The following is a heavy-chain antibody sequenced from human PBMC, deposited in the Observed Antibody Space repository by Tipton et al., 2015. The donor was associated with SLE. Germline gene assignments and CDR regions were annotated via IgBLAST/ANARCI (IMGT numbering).Heavy chain of an antibody. V-gene: IGHV3-11*01. D-gene: IGHD5-24*01. CDR1: GFTFSDYY. Sequence: SLRLSCAASGFTFSDYYMYWIRQAPGKGLEWVSYISSSGISIYYADPVKGRFTISRDNAKKSLYLQMNSLRAEDTAVYYCARDKGPVEMATIFAFDIWGQGTMVTVSS. CDR3: ARDKGPVEMATIFAFDI. J-gene: IGHJ3*02. CDR2: ISSSGISI.